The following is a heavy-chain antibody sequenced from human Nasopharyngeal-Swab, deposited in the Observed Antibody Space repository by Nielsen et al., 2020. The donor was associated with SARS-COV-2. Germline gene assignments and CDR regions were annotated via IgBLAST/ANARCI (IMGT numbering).Heavy chain of an antibody. CDR1: GYTFTGYY. Sequence: ASVKVSCKASGYTFTGYYMHWVRQAPGQGLEWMGWINAGNGNTKYSQKFQGRVTITRDTSASTAYMELSSLRSEDTAVYYCARDRAGYSSSWYLIYYGMDVWGQGTTVTVSS. J-gene: IGHJ6*02. CDR3: ARDRAGYSSSWYLIYYGMDV. CDR2: INAGNGNT. D-gene: IGHD6-13*01. V-gene: IGHV1-3*01.